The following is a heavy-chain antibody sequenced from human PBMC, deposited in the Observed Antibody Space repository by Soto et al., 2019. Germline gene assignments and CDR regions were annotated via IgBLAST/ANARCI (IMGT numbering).Heavy chain of an antibody. J-gene: IGHJ5*02. CDR1: GYSISSGYY. CDR3: VRDLFRDTAVELGNWFDP. Sequence: PSETLSLTCAVSGYSISSGYYWGWIRQPPGKGLEWIGSIFHSGKSHCNPSLKSRVTISVDTSKNQFSLKLNSVTAADTAVYYCVRDLFRDTAVELGNWFDPWGQGTLVTVSS. CDR2: IFHSGKS. V-gene: IGHV4-38-2*02. D-gene: IGHD5-18*01.